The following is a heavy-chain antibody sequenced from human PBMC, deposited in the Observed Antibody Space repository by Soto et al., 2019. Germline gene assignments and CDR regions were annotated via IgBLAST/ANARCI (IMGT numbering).Heavy chain of an antibody. J-gene: IGHJ4*02. CDR3: ARTFYGGNSFDY. V-gene: IGHV2-5*02. D-gene: IGHD4-17*01. CDR2: IYWDDDK. CDR1: GFSLSTSGVG. Sequence: QITLKESGPTLVKPTQTLTLTCTFSGFSLSTSGVGVGWIRQPPGKALEWLAVIYWDDDKRYSPSLKSRLTITKDTSTNQVVLTMTNMDPVDTATYYCARTFYGGNSFDYWGQGTLVTVSS.